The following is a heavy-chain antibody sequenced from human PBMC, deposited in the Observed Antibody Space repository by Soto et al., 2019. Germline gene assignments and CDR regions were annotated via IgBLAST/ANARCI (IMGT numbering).Heavy chain of an antibody. D-gene: IGHD1-26*01. Sequence: EVQLVESGGGLVQPGGSLRVSCAVSGFNVNDAWVNWVRQAPGKGLEWVGGIRSKCGDGSTDYSAAVKGRFTISRDESNNTVYLQMSARKTENTAVNYCATEQLVSGSHFYYGMDVWGQGTTVTVSS. CDR2: IRSKCGDGST. J-gene: IGHJ6*02. CDR1: GFNVNDAW. CDR3: ATEQLVSGSHFYYGMDV. V-gene: IGHV3-15*07.